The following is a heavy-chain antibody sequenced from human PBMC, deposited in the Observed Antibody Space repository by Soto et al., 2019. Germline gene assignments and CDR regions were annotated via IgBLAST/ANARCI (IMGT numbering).Heavy chain of an antibody. CDR3: AKEIQHLILFYFDY. CDR2: ISGSGDST. CDR1: GFTFSSYA. Sequence: GGSLRLSCVGSGFTFSSYAMSWVRQAPGKGLEWVLGISGSGDSTNYADSVKGRFTISRDNSKNTLYLHMNSLRAEDTAVYFCAKEIQHLILFYFDYWGQGTLVTVSS. V-gene: IGHV3-23*01. D-gene: IGHD5-18*01. J-gene: IGHJ4*02.